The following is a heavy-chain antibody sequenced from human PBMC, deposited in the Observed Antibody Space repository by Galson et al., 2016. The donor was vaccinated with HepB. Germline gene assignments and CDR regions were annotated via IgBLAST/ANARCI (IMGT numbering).Heavy chain of an antibody. CDR3: ASDMSSGWYWVYFDY. Sequence: SLRLSCAGSGFTCSSYWMTWVRQAPGTGLEWVANINRDGSVTHYVDSVEGRFTISRDNAKNSLYLHMNRLRAEDTAVYYCASDMSSGWYWVYFDYWGQGTLVTVSS. D-gene: IGHD6-19*01. J-gene: IGHJ4*02. CDR1: GFTCSSYW. CDR2: INRDGSVT. V-gene: IGHV3-7*01.